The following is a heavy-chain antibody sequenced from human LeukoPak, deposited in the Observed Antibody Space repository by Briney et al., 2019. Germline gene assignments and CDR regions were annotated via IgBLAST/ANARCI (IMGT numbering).Heavy chain of an antibody. CDR3: ARGRRTSLAARGVPFDY. CDR2: INHSGST. Sequence: SETLSLTCAVYGGSFSGYYWSWIRQPPGKGLEWIGEINHSGSTNFNPSLKSRVTISVDTSKNQFSLKLSSVTAADTAVYYCARGRRTSLAARGVPFDYWGQGTMVTVSS. V-gene: IGHV4-34*01. D-gene: IGHD6-6*01. J-gene: IGHJ4*02. CDR1: GGSFSGYY.